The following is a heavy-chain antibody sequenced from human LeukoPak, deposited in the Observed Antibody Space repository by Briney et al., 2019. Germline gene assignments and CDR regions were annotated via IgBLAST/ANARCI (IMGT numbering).Heavy chain of an antibody. J-gene: IGHJ6*02. Sequence: GGSLRLSCSDSGFTFSDYNINWVRQAREKGLEWVSYASSDFNTIYYADSVKGRFTISRDKANNSLYLQMNSLRDDDTAVYYCARPLGGNYYYNGMDVWGQGTTVTVSS. V-gene: IGHV3-48*02. CDR1: GFTFSDYN. CDR2: ASSDFNTI. CDR3: ARPLGGNYYYNGMDV. D-gene: IGHD3-16*01.